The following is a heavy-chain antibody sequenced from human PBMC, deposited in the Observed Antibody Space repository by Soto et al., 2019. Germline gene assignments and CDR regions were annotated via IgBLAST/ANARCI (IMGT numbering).Heavy chain of an antibody. J-gene: IGHJ4*02. V-gene: IGHV3-23*01. CDR2: ISGSGGST. D-gene: IGHD6-13*01. CDR3: AKSSKSPGIAAAGILFDY. Sequence: GGSLRLSCXASGFTFSSYAMSWVRQAPGKGLEWVSAISGSGGSTYYADSVKGRFTISRDNSKNTLYLQMNSLRAEDTAVYYCAKSSKSPGIAAAGILFDYWGQGTLVTVSS. CDR1: GFTFSSYA.